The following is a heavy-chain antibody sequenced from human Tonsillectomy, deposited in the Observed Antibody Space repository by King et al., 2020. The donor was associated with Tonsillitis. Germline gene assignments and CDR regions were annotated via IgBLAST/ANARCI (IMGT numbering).Heavy chain of an antibody. V-gene: IGHV3-30*04. D-gene: IGHD5-18*01. Sequence: QVQLVESGGGVVQPGRSLRLSCAASGFTFSTYALHWVRQAPGKGLEWVSVISYDGSYKYYADSVKGRFTISRDTSKNTLYLEMNSLRGEDTAVYYCARVGYIYGLYNWFDHWGQGTLVSVSS. CDR3: ARVGYIYGLYNWFDH. CDR2: ISYDGSYK. CDR1: GFTFSTYA. J-gene: IGHJ5*02.